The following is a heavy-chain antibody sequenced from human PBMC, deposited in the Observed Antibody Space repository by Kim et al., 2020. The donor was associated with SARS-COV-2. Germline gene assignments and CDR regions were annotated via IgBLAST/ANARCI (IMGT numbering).Heavy chain of an antibody. CDR3: ARASLVGPTYWFDP. D-gene: IGHD1-26*01. CDR1: GFTFSTYP. V-gene: IGHV3-30-3*01. CDR2: ISADGGAK. J-gene: IGHJ5*02. Sequence: GGSLRLSCAASGFTFSTYPMLWVRQAPGKGLEWVAVISADGGAKYYADSVKGRFTISRDNSKNTLYLQMNTLRADDTTVYYCARASLVGPTYWFDPWGQGTLVTVSS.